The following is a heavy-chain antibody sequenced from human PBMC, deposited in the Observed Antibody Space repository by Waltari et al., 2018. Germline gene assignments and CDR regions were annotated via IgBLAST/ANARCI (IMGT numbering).Heavy chain of an antibody. V-gene: IGHV1-69*04. D-gene: IGHD6-13*01. CDR3: ARSIAAAGQIYYYYNYMDV. CDR1: GGTFSSYA. Sequence: QVQLVQSGAEVKKPGSSVKVSCKASGGTFSSYAISWVRQAPGQGLEWMGGIIPILGIANYAQKFQGRVTITADESTSTAYMELSSLRSEDTAVYYCARSIAAAGQIYYYYNYMDVWGKGTTVTVSS. J-gene: IGHJ6*03. CDR2: IIPILGIA.